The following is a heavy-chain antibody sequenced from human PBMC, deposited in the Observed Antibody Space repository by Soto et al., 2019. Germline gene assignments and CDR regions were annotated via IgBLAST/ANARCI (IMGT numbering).Heavy chain of an antibody. D-gene: IGHD2-2*03. V-gene: IGHV1-69*01. CDR2: IIPIFGAA. Sequence: QVQLVQSGAEVKKPGSSVKVSCKASGGTFSSYAISWVQQAPGQGLEWMGGIIPIFGAANYAQKFQGRVTITADESTSTAYMELSSLRSEDTAVYYCARGYGYCSSTSCYAAANYYYYYGMDVWGQGTTVTVSS. CDR3: ARGYGYCSSTSCYAAANYYYYYGMDV. J-gene: IGHJ6*02. CDR1: GGTFSSYA.